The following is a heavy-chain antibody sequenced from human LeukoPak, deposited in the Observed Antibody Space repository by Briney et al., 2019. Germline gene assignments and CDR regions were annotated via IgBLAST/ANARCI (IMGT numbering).Heavy chain of an antibody. CDR3: ARDLWSGYYDY. CDR2: ISSSSSTI. Sequence: GGSLRLSCAASGFTFSSYSMNWVRQAPGKGLEWVSYISSSSSTIYYADSVKGRFTISRDNAKNSLYLQMNSLRAEDTAVYYCARDLWSGYYDYWGQGTLVTVSS. J-gene: IGHJ4*02. V-gene: IGHV3-48*04. CDR1: GFTFSSYS. D-gene: IGHD3-3*01.